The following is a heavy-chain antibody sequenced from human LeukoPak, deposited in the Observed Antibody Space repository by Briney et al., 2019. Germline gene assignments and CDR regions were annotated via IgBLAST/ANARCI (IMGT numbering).Heavy chain of an antibody. CDR2: IYYSGST. D-gene: IGHD3-10*01. V-gene: IGHV4-39*07. Sequence: MASETLSLTCTVSGGSISSSSYYWGWIRQPPGKGLEWIGSIYYSGSTYYNPSLKSRVTISVDTSKNQFSLKLSSVTAADTAVYYCARDSYYYGSGSGSFDYWGQGTLVTVSS. CDR1: GGSISSSSYY. CDR3: ARDSYYYGSGSGSFDY. J-gene: IGHJ4*02.